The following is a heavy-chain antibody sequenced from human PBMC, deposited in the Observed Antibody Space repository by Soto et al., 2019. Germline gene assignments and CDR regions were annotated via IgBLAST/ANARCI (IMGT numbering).Heavy chain of an antibody. D-gene: IGHD4-4*01. J-gene: IGHJ4*02. CDR3: AKDLDDYSSAIDF. Sequence: EVQLLESGGGLVQPGGSLRLSCVGSGFSFRKYAMNWVRQAPGKGLEWVSGISGSGGSGRGFYADPVKGRFTISRDNSKNTLYLEMNSLRAEDTAVYYCAKDLDDYSSAIDFWGLGTLVTVSS. CDR2: ISGSGGSGRG. V-gene: IGHV3-23*01. CDR1: GFSFRKYA.